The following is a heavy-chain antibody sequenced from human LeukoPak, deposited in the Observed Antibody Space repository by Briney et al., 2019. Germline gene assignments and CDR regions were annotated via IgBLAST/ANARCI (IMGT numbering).Heavy chain of an antibody. V-gene: IGHV4-59*01. Sequence: SETLSLTCTVSGGSISRYYWSWIRQPPGKGLEWIGYIYYRGSTNYNPPLKSRDTISVDTSQNQYSLKLSSVTAADTAGYYCAGDERRGSYGHLFDPWGRGTLVTVSS. D-gene: IGHD3-16*01. CDR2: IYYRGST. CDR1: GGSISRYY. J-gene: IGHJ5*02. CDR3: AGDERRGSYGHLFDP.